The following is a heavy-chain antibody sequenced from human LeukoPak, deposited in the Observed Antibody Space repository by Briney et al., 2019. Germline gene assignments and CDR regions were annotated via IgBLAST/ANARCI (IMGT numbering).Heavy chain of an antibody. CDR1: GFTFSDYY. CDR3: ARESTGYDILTGYYRGNFDY. V-gene: IGHV3-11*01. Sequence: GGSLRLSCAASGFTFSDYYMSWIRQAPGKGPEWVSYISSSGSTIYYADSVKGRFTISRDNAKNSLYLQMNSLRAEDTAVYYCARESTGYDILTGYYRGNFDYWGQGTLATVSS. CDR2: ISSSGSTI. D-gene: IGHD3-9*01. J-gene: IGHJ4*02.